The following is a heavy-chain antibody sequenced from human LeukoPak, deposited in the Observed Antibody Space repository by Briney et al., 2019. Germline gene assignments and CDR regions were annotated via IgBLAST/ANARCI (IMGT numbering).Heavy chain of an antibody. D-gene: IGHD6-19*01. CDR1: GFTFSSYG. Sequence: GGSLRLSCAASGFTFSSYGIHWVRQAPGKGLEWVAVISYDGSSKYYADSVKGRFTISRDNFKNTLCLQMNSLKPEDTAVYYCSSLGLAVAPNWVDPWGQGTLVTVSS. V-gene: IGHV3-30*03. CDR3: SSLGLAVAPNWVDP. CDR2: ISYDGSSK. J-gene: IGHJ5*02.